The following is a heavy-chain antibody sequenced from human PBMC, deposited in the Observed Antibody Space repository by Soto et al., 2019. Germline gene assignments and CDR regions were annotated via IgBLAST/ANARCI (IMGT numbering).Heavy chain of an antibody. CDR3: ARDTTGLLDY. D-gene: IGHD1-1*01. V-gene: IGHV3-7*01. Sequence: PGGSLRLSCAASGFNFDNYWMAWVRQAPGKGLEWVANIKQDGSDKNYVDSVKGRFTISRDNAKNSLYLQMNSLRADDSAVYSCARDTTGLLDYWGAVTLVTVYS. J-gene: IGHJ4*01. CDR1: GFNFDNYW. CDR2: IKQDGSDK.